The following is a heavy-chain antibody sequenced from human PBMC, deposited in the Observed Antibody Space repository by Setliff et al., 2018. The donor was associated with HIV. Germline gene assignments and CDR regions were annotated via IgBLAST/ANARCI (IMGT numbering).Heavy chain of an antibody. CDR3: ARDGINYDFWSGQNASNWFDP. CDR1: GYTLDIYY. D-gene: IGHD3-3*01. V-gene: IGHV1-46*02. J-gene: IGHJ5*02. CDR2: IDPTGGRT. Sequence: ASVKVSCKTSGYTLDIYYIHWVRQAPGQGLEWMGVIDPTGGRTTYAQKFEDRVTMTRDLSTSTVYMELTRLKSEDVAIYYCARDGINYDFWSGQNASNWFDPWGQGTLVTVSS.